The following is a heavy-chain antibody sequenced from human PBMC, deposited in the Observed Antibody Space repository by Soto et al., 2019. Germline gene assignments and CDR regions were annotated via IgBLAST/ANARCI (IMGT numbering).Heavy chain of an antibody. CDR1: GGSINTDDYY. D-gene: IGHD3-10*02. Sequence: QVQLQESGPGLVKPSQTLSLNCSVSGGSINTDDYYWSWIRQHAGQGLEWIGYIFYSGTTYYNPSLNTRISISLETSKSPFSPGMSSVTAADTAMYFWASVRGDAYEIRGQAKKVT. J-gene: IGHJ3*02. V-gene: IGHV4-31*03. CDR3: ASVRGDAYEI. CDR2: IFYSGTT.